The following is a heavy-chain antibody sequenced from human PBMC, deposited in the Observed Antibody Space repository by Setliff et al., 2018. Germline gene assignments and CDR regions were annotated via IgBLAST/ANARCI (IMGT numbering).Heavy chain of an antibody. V-gene: IGHV7-4-1*02. CDR3: ARAIPYNFWSGSQIEY. D-gene: IGHD3-3*01. Sequence: ASVKVSCKASGGTFSSYAISWVRQAPGQGLEWMGWINTNTGNPTYAQGFTGRFVFSLDTSVSTAYLQITSLKAEDTAVYYCARAIPYNFWSGSQIEYWGQGTLVTVSS. CDR2: INTNTGNP. J-gene: IGHJ4*02. CDR1: GGTFSSYA.